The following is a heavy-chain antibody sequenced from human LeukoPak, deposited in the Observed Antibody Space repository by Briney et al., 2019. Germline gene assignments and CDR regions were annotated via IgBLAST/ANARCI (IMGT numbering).Heavy chain of an antibody. CDR3: AKSRGYHGSGREPFDY. J-gene: IGHJ4*02. V-gene: IGHV3-9*01. CDR2: ITWNSGNI. CDR1: GFTFDDYA. Sequence: PEGSLRLSCAASGFTFDDYAMHWVRQAPGKGLEWVSGITWNSGNIAQADSVKGRFTISRDNAKNSLHLQMDSLRPEDTALYYCAKSRGYHGSGREPFDYWGQGTLVTASS. D-gene: IGHD3-10*01.